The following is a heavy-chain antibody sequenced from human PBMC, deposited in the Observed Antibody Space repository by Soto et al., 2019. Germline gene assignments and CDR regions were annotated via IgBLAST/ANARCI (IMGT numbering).Heavy chain of an antibody. D-gene: IGHD2-15*01. Sequence: SETLSLTCTVSGGSISSYYWSWIRQPPGKELEWIGYIYYSGSTNYNPSLKSRVTISVDTSKNQFSLKLSSVTAAYTAVYYCASQGYCSGGSCYSQYFQHWGQGTLVTVSS. J-gene: IGHJ1*01. CDR3: ASQGYCSGGSCYSQYFQH. V-gene: IGHV4-59*01. CDR1: GGSISSYY. CDR2: IYYSGST.